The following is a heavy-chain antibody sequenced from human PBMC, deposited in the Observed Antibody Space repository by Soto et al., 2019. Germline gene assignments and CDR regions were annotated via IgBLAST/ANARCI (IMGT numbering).Heavy chain of an antibody. J-gene: IGHJ6*03. CDR1: GFTFSSYA. D-gene: IGHD2-21*02. V-gene: IGHV3-23*01. CDR2: ISGSGGNT. Sequence: LRLSCAASGFTFSSYAMSWVRQAPGKGLEWVSSISGSGGNTYYADSVRGRFTISRDSSKNTLYLQMNSLRPEDTAVYYCAKVTSLYPYYYYYMDVWGKG. CDR3: AKVTSLYPYYYYYMDV.